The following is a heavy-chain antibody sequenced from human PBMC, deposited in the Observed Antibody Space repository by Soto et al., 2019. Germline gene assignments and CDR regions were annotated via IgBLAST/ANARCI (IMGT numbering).Heavy chain of an antibody. CDR2: VYYSGST. CDR3: ARGPSRNFDY. J-gene: IGHJ4*02. CDR1: GGSMSSFY. Sequence: PSETLSLTCTVSGGSMSSFYWSWIRQPPGKGLEWIGYVYYSGSTNYNPSLKSRVTISVDTSKSQFSLKLSSVTAADTAIYFCARGPSRNFDYWGQGTLVTVSS. D-gene: IGHD6-13*01. V-gene: IGHV4-59*01.